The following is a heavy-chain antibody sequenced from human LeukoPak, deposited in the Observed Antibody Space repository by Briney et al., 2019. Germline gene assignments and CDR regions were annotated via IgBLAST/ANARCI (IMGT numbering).Heavy chain of an antibody. CDR2: INSNADGGTT. Sequence: GGSLRLSCAASGFTFSNAWMSWIRQAPGKGLEWVGRINSNADGGTTDYAAPVKGRFTVSRDGSKNTLYLQMNSLKIEDTAVYYCTAPGIETRREPLYYYMDVGGKGTTVTVSS. CDR1: GFTFSNAW. D-gene: IGHD6-6*01. J-gene: IGHJ6*03. V-gene: IGHV3-15*01. CDR3: TAPGIETRREPLYYYMDV.